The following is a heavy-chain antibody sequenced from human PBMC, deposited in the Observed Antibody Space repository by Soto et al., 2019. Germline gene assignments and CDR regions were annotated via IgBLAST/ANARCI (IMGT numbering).Heavy chain of an antibody. V-gene: IGHV4-31*03. CDR2: RYYSEST. CDR3: ARTKCSGGSCYSWSLDY. CDR1: GGSITTGGYY. Sequence: SETLSLTCTVSGGSITTGGYYWSWIRQLPGKGLEWIGHRYYSESTYYNPSLKSRVSISLDTSKDQFSLKLSFVTAADTAMYYCARTKCSGGSCYSWSLDYWGQGTPVTVSS. J-gene: IGHJ4*02. D-gene: IGHD2-15*01.